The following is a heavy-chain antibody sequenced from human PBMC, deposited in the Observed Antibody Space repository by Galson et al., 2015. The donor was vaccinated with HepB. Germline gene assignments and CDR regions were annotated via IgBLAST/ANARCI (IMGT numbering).Heavy chain of an antibody. D-gene: IGHD3-3*01. Sequence: ETLSLTCAAYGGSFSGFYWSWVRQTPKKGLEWIGEIDHSGTAHYSPSLRSRVTRSIDTSKNQFSLSLISVTAADTAVYFCARFHGISITGQFDYWGQGILVTVSS. CDR3: ARFHGISITGQFDY. CDR2: IDHSGTA. CDR1: GGSFSGFY. V-gene: IGHV4-34*01. J-gene: IGHJ4*02.